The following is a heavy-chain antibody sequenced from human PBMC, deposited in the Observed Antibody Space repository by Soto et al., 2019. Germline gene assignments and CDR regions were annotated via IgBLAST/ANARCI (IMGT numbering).Heavy chain of an antibody. J-gene: IGHJ6*02. Sequence: QVQLVQSGAEVKKPGSSVKVSCKAPGGTFSNYAISWVRQAPGQGLEWMGGIIPIFPTTNYAQKFQGRVTITADESTSTAYMELSSLRSEDTAVYYCARDPRDDNWNVYFGMDVGGQGTTVTVSS. CDR3: ARDPRDDNWNVYFGMDV. CDR2: IIPIFPTT. CDR1: GGTFSNYA. D-gene: IGHD1-20*01. V-gene: IGHV1-69*01.